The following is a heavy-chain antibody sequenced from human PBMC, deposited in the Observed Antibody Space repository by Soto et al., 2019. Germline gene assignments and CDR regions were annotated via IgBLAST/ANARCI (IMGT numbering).Heavy chain of an antibody. CDR2: IKSDGSDK. D-gene: IGHD6-13*01. V-gene: IGHV3-7*03. J-gene: IGHJ3*01. Sequence: GGSLRLSCAASGFTFSTYWMSCVRQAPGMGLEWVANIKSDGSDKYYVDSVKGRFTISRDNTKNSLSLQMNSLRAEDTAVYYCARDRYSSSLFDFWGQGTMVTVSS. CDR1: GFTFSTYW. CDR3: ARDRYSSSLFDF.